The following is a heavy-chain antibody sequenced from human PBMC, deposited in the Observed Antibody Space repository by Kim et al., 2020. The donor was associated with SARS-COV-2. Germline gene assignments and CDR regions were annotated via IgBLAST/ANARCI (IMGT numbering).Heavy chain of an antibody. V-gene: IGHV3-30-3*01. J-gene: IGHJ4*02. D-gene: IGHD2-2*01. Sequence: LSLTCAASGFTFSSYAMHWVRQAPGKGLEWVAVISYDGSNKYYADPVKGRFTISRDNSKNTLYLQMNSLRAEDTAVYYCTSGCSTSCYGVNLWGQGTLVTVSS. CDR2: ISYDGSNK. CDR3: TSGCSTSCYGVNL. CDR1: GFTFSSYA.